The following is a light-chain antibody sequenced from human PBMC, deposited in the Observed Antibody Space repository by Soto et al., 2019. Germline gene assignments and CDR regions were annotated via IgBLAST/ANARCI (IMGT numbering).Light chain of an antibody. Sequence: DIQMTQSPSSLSASVGDRVTITCQASQDIRKFLNWYQQKPGKAPKLLINDASNLETGVPSRFSGSGSGTDFTFTINSLQPEDIATYYCQHYDNSVTCGPGTKVDIK. CDR3: QHYDNSVT. CDR2: DAS. J-gene: IGKJ3*01. CDR1: QDIRKF. V-gene: IGKV1-33*01.